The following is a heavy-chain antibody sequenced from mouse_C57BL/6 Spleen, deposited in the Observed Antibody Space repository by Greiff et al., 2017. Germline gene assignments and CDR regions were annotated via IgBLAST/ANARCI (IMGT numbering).Heavy chain of an antibody. CDR1: GYTFTDYY. CDR3: ARENYDGSHWYFDV. Sequence: EVQLQQSGPELVKPGASVKISCKASGYTFTDYYMNWVKQSHGKSLEWIGDINPNNGGTSYNQKFKGKATLTVDKSSSTAYMELRSLTSEDSAVYYCARENYDGSHWYFDVWGTGTTVTVSS. CDR2: INPNNGGT. V-gene: IGHV1-26*01. J-gene: IGHJ1*03. D-gene: IGHD1-2*01.